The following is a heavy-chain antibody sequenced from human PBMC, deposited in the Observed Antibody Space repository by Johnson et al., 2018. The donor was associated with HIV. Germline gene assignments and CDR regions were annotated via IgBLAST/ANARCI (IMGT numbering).Heavy chain of an antibody. CDR3: ARSEVTAPSPPAGAFDI. D-gene: IGHD4-23*01. J-gene: IGHJ3*02. CDR1: GFTFSDYY. V-gene: IGHV3-11*04. CDR2: ISSSGSTI. Sequence: QMLLVESGGGVVQPGRSLRLSCVASGFTFSDYYMSWIRQAPGKGLEWVSYISSSGSTIYYADSVNGRFTISRDNAKNSLYLQMNSLRAEDTAVYYCARSEVTAPSPPAGAFDIWGQGTMVTVSS.